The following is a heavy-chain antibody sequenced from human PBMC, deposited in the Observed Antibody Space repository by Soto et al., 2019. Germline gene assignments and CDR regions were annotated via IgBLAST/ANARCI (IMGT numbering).Heavy chain of an antibody. J-gene: IGHJ5*02. V-gene: IGHV4-30-4*01. CDR3: ARERDPPAIHHTWFDP. CDR1: GGSISSGDYY. CDR2: SYSSGST. D-gene: IGHD2-2*02. Sequence: SETLSLTCTVSGGSISSGDYYWSWIRQPPGKGLEWIGYSYSSGSTYYNPSLKSRVSISIDTSKNQFSLRLSSVTAADTAVYYCARERDPPAIHHTWFDPCRQGTLVTASS.